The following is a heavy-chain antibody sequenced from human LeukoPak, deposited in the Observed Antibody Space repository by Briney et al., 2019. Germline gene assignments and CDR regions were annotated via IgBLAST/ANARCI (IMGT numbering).Heavy chain of an antibody. CDR2: IYHSGST. J-gene: IGHJ4*02. CDR3: ARVVASYSYGSGSSYYFDY. CDR1: GGSISSGGYY. V-gene: IGHV4-30-2*01. Sequence: SETLSLTCTVSGGSISSGGYYWSWIRQPPGKGLEWIGYIYHSGSTYYNPSLKSRVTISVDRSKNQFSLHLSSVTAADTAVYYCARVVASYSYGSGSSYYFDYWGQGTLVTVSS. D-gene: IGHD3-10*01.